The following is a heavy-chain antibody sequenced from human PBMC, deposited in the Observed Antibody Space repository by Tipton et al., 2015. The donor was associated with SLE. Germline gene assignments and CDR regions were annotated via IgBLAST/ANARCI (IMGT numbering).Heavy chain of an antibody. CDR1: GYTLTELS. J-gene: IGHJ3*02. Sequence: QSGPEVKKPGASVKVSCKVSGYTLTELSMHWVRQAPGKGLEWMGGFDPEDGETIYAQKFQGRVTMTEDTSTDTAYMELSSLRSEDTAVYYCARGDYYDHIILGAFDIWGQGTMVTVSS. CDR2: FDPEDGET. D-gene: IGHD3-22*01. V-gene: IGHV1-24*01. CDR3: ARGDYYDHIILGAFDI.